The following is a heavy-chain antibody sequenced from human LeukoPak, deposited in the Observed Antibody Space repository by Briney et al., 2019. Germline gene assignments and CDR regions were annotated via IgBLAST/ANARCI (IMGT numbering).Heavy chain of an antibody. Sequence: SGGSLRLSCAASGFTFSSYALTWVRQAPGKGLEWVSVVSGSGGSTYYADSVKGRFTISRDNSKNTLYLQMNSLRGDDTAVYYCAKDPTVAGTAEYFQYWGQGTLSPSP. CDR2: VSGSGGST. CDR1: GFTFSSYA. J-gene: IGHJ1*01. V-gene: IGHV3-23*01. CDR3: AKDPTVAGTAEYFQY. D-gene: IGHD6-19*01.